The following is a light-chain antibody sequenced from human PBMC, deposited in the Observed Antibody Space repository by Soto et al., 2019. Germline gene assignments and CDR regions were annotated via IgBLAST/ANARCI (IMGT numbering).Light chain of an antibody. Sequence: QSVLTQPASVSGSPGQSITISCIGASSDINTSRYVSWYQQHPGKAPKLLIYEVSIRPSGVSSRFSGSKSANKASLTISGLQPEDEADYFCSSDVSGYSLGVFGGGTKVTVL. CDR2: EVS. V-gene: IGLV2-14*01. CDR3: SSDVSGYSLGV. J-gene: IGLJ3*02. CDR1: SSDINTSRY.